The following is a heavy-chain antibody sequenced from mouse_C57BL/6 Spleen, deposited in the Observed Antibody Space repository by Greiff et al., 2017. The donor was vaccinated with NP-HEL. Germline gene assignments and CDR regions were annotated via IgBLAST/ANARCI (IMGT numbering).Heavy chain of an antibody. CDR3: ARETTVVATHWYFDV. CDR1: GFTFSSYA. CDR2: ISDGGSYT. D-gene: IGHD1-1*01. V-gene: IGHV5-4*01. J-gene: IGHJ1*03. Sequence: EVKVVESGGGLVKPGGSLKLSCAASGFTFSSYAMSWVRQTPEKRLEWVATISDGGSYTYYPDNVKGRFTISRDNAKNNLYLQMSHLKSEDTAMYYCARETTVVATHWYFDVWGTGTTVTVSS.